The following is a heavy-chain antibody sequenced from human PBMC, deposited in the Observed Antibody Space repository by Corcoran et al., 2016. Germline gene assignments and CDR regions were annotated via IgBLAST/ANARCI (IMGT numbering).Heavy chain of an antibody. CDR3: ARHPAGRDYYYYYGMDV. Sequence: EVQLVQSGAEVKKHGESLKISCKGSGYSFTSYWIGWVRQMPGKGLEWMGIIYPGDSDTRYSPSFQGQVTISADKSISTAYLQWSSLKASDTAMYYCARHPAGRDYYYYYGMDVWGQGTTVTVSS. CDR1: GYSFTSYW. CDR2: IYPGDSDT. V-gene: IGHV5-51*01. J-gene: IGHJ6*02. D-gene: IGHD6-13*01.